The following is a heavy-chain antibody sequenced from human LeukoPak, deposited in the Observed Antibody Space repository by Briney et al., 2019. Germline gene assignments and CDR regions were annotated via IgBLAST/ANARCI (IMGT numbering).Heavy chain of an antibody. V-gene: IGHV3-30*02. J-gene: IGHJ3*02. CDR3: AKDELWFGELLNDAFDT. D-gene: IGHD3-10*01. CDR1: GFTFSSYG. CDR2: IRHDGSNK. Sequence: GGSLRLSCAASGFTFSSYGMHWVRQAPGKGLEWVAFIRHDGSNKYYADSVKGRFTISRDNSKNTLYLQMNSLRAEDTAVYYCAKDELWFGELLNDAFDTWGQGTMGTVSS.